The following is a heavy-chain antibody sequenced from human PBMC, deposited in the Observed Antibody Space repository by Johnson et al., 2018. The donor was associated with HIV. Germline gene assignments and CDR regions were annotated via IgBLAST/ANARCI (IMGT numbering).Heavy chain of an antibody. D-gene: IGHD1-26*01. J-gene: IGHJ3*01. CDR2: ISYDGSNK. Sequence: QVQLVESGGGVVQPGRSLRLSCAASGFTFSSYGMHWVRQAPGKGLDWVAVISYDGSNKYYADSVKGRFTISRDNSKNTLYLQMNSLRAEDSALYCCAKGRRGASGSYNVWGQGTMVTVSS. CDR1: GFTFSSYG. CDR3: AKGRRGASGSYNV. V-gene: IGHV3-30*18.